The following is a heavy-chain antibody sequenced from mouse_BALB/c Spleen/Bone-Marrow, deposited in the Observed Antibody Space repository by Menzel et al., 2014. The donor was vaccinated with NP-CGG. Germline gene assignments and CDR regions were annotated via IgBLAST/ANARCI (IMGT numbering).Heavy chain of an antibody. CDR3: AREVRAPWYAMDY. V-gene: IGHV1-67*01. CDR1: GYTFTDYA. CDR2: ISTYNGNT. Sequence: VMLVESGPEVVRPGVSVKISCKVSGYTFTDYAMHWEKQSHAKSLEWIGVISTYNGNTNYNQKFKGKATMTVDKSSSTAYMELARLTSEDSAIYYCAREVRAPWYAMDYWGQGTSVTVSS. J-gene: IGHJ4*01. D-gene: IGHD2-14*01.